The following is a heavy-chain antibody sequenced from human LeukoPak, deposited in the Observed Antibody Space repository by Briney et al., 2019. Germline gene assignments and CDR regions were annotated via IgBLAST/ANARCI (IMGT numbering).Heavy chain of an antibody. D-gene: IGHD6-19*01. J-gene: IGHJ4*02. Sequence: PGGSLRLSCAASGFTFSSYGMSWVRQAPGKGLEWVSAISGSGGSTYYADSVKGRFTISRDNSKNTLYLQMNSLRAEDTAVYYCAKGGAVAGGLFDYWGQGTLVTVSS. CDR2: ISGSGGST. CDR3: AKGGAVAGGLFDY. V-gene: IGHV3-23*01. CDR1: GFTFSSYG.